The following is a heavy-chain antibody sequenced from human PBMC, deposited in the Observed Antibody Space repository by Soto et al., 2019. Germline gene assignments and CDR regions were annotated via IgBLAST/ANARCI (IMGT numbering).Heavy chain of an antibody. J-gene: IGHJ5*02. V-gene: IGHV3-53*01. CDR1: GFTTSVDS. Sequence: EVLLVESGGGLVQPGGSLTLSCAVSGFTTSVDSMFWVRQAPGKGLEWVSVFFNTGDTRYADSVKGRFTISRDNSKNTLYLHMNNLRADDTAVYFCARHDWLDPWGQGTLVTVSS. CDR3: ARHDWLDP. CDR2: FFNTGDT.